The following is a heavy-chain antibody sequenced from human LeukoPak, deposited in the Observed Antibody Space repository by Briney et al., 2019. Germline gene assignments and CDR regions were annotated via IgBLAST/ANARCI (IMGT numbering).Heavy chain of an antibody. V-gene: IGHV4-59*01. J-gene: IGHJ4*02. CDR2: IYYDGRT. CDR1: GGSMSSSY. CDR3: VREAIQGPLDY. D-gene: IGHD5-18*01. Sequence: SETLSLIYSVSGGSMSSSYWSWVRQPPGKGLEWIGYIYYDGRTSYNPSLKSRVTISVDTSKIQLSLKLSSVTAADSAVYYCVREAIQGPLDYWVQGTLVSVSS.